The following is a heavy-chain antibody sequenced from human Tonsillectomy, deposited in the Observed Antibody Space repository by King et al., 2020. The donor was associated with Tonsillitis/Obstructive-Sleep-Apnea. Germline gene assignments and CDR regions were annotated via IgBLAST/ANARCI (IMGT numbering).Heavy chain of an antibody. J-gene: IGHJ4*02. CDR3: TRDVYSGSYYAYFDY. CDR1: GFTFGDYA. D-gene: IGHD1-26*01. CDR2: IRSTAYGVTT. V-gene: IGHV3-49*05. Sequence: VQLVESGGGLVKPGRSLRLSCTVSGFTFGDYAMSWFRQAPGKGLEWVGFIRSTAYGVTTEYAASVQGRFSISRDDSKSNAYLQLNSLKTEDTAVYYCTRDVYSGSYYAYFDYWGQGTLVTVSS.